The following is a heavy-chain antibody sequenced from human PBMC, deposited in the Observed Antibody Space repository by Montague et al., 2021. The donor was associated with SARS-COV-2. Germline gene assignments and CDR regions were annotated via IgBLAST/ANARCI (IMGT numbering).Heavy chain of an antibody. V-gene: IGHV2-5*02. CDR1: GFSLSTSGVG. D-gene: IGHD1-7*01. CDR2: IYWDDDK. CDR3: ARSGQPAGNYAPLGYYGLDV. J-gene: IGHJ6*02. Sequence: PALVKPTQTLTLTCTFSGFSLSTSGVGVGWTRQPPGKALEWLALIYWDDDKRYSPSLKSRLTITKDTSKNHVVLTMTNMDPVDTGTYYCARSGQPAGNYAPLGYYGLDVWGRGTTVIVSS.